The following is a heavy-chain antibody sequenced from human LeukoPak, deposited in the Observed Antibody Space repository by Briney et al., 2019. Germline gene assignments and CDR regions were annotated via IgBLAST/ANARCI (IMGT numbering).Heavy chain of an antibody. Sequence: GASVKVSCKASGYTFTGYYMHWVRQAPGQGLEWMGWINPNSGGTNYAQKFQGRVTMTRDTSISTAYMELSRLRSDDTAVYYCARNVDTAMVSYYYMDVWGKGTTVTISS. V-gene: IGHV1-2*02. CDR3: ARNVDTAMVSYYYMDV. D-gene: IGHD5-18*01. J-gene: IGHJ6*03. CDR2: INPNSGGT. CDR1: GYTFTGYY.